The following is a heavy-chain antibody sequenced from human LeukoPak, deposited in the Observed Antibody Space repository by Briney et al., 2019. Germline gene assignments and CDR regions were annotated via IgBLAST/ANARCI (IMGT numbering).Heavy chain of an antibody. CDR1: GGSFSGYY. CDR2: INHSGST. Sequence: PSETLSLTCAVYGGSFSGYYWSWIRQPPGKGLEWIGEINHSGSTNYNPSLKSRVTISVDTSKNLFSLKLSSVTAADTAVYYCARKGYCSSTSCYGKYYFDYWGQGTLVTVSS. J-gene: IGHJ4*02. CDR3: ARKGYCSSTSCYGKYYFDY. D-gene: IGHD2-2*01. V-gene: IGHV4-34*01.